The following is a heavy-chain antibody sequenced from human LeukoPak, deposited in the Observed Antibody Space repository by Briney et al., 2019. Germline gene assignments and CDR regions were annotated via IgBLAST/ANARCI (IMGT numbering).Heavy chain of an antibody. D-gene: IGHD2-2*02. CDR2: IYHSGST. V-gene: IGHV4-4*02. CDR3: ARLRVVPAAKPSLNWFDP. CDR1: GGSISSSNW. J-gene: IGHJ5*02. Sequence: SETLSLTCAVSGGSISSSNWWSWVRQPPGKGLEWIGEIYHSGSTNCNPSLKSRVTISVDKSKNQFSLKLSSVTAADTAVYYCARLRVVPAAKPSLNWFDPWGQGTLVTVSS.